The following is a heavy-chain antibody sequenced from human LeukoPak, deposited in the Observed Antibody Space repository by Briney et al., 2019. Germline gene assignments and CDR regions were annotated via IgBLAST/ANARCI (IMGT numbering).Heavy chain of an antibody. CDR1: GFTFSSYW. D-gene: IGHD1-26*01. CDR3: ARDQAVGSTRDS. Sequence: GGSLRLSCAASGFTFSSYWLHWLGQPLGQGLVWVSRINGDESSRIYEDSVKGRFTISRDNAKNTVYLQMTSLRAEDTAVYYCARDQAVGSTRDSWGQGHRVTVSA. J-gene: IGHJ4*02. V-gene: IGHV3-74*01. CDR2: INGDESSR.